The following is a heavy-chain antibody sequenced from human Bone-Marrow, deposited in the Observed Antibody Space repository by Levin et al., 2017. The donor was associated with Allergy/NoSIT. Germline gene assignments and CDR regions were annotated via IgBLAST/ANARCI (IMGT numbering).Heavy chain of an antibody. J-gene: IGHJ4*02. CDR1: GGSISSYY. CDR3: ARAPDFWSGFDY. CDR2: IYYSGST. Sequence: SQTLSLTCTVSGGSISSYYWSWIRQPPGKGLEWIGYIYYSGSTNYNPSLKSRVTISVDTSKNQFSLKLSSVTAADTAVYYCARAPDFWSGFDYWGQGTLVTVSS. V-gene: IGHV4-59*01. D-gene: IGHD3-3*01.